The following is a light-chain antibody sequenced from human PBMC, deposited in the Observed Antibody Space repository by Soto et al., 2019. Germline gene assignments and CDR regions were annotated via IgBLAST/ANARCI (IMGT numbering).Light chain of an antibody. CDR2: GAS. CDR3: QQYGSSPGT. Sequence: EIVLTQSPGTLSLSPGERATLSCRASQSVSSSYLAWYQQKPGQAPRLLIYGASIRATGIPDRFSGSGSGTDFTLTISRLEPEAFAVYYCQQYGSSPGTFGQGTKVEIK. CDR1: QSVSSSY. J-gene: IGKJ1*01. V-gene: IGKV3-20*01.